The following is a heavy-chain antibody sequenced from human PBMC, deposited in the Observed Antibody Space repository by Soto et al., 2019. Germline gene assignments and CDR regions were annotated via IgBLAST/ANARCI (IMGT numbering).Heavy chain of an antibody. CDR1: GYTFTNYD. J-gene: IGHJ4*02. Sequence: QVQLVQSGAEVKKPGASVKVSCKASGYTFTNYDINWVRQATGQGLEWVGWMTPISGDTGYAQNFQGRVTMTRDTPRSTAYLELSSLTSEDTAVYYCARNLYNTGSFDHWGQGTMVIVSS. CDR2: MTPISGDT. V-gene: IGHV1-8*02. CDR3: ARNLYNTGSFDH. D-gene: IGHD3-10*01.